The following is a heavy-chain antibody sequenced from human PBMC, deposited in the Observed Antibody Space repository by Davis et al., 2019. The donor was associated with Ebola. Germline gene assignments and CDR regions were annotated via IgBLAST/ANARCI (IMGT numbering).Heavy chain of an antibody. D-gene: IGHD5-18*01. CDR1: GFTFSSYG. CDR2: IWYAGSNK. CDR3: ARINSYGDFDY. Sequence: GESLKISCAASGFTFSSYGMHWVRQAPGKGLEWVAVIWYAGSNKYYAASVKGRFTISRDNSKNTLYLQMNSLRAEDTAVYYCARINSYGDFDYWGQGTLVTVSS. V-gene: IGHV3-33*01. J-gene: IGHJ4*02.